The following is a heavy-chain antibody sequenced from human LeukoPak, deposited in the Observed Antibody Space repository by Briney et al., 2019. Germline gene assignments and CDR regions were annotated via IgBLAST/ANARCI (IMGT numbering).Heavy chain of an antibody. V-gene: IGHV1-2*02. J-gene: IGHJ6*03. CDR3: ARERVMTTDGYYYYMDV. Sequence: GASVKVSCKASGYTFTSYYMHWVRQAPGQGLEWMGWINPNSGGTNYAQKFQGRVTMTRDTSISTAYMELSRLRSDDTAVYYCARERVMTTDGYYYYMDVWGKGTTVTVSS. D-gene: IGHD4-11*01. CDR1: GYTFTSYY. CDR2: INPNSGGT.